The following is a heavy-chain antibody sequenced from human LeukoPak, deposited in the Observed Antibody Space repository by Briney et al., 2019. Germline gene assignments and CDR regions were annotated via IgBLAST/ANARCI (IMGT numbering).Heavy chain of an antibody. CDR2: IWYDGSNK. CDR3: ARGGYDSSGYYAYYFDY. CDR1: GSTFSSYG. V-gene: IGHV3-33*01. Sequence: GGSLRLSCAASGSTFSSYGMHWVRQAPGKGLEWVAVIWYDGSNKYYADSVKGRFTISRDNSKNTLYLQMNSLRAEDTAVYYCARGGYDSSGYYAYYFDYWGQGTLVTVSS. J-gene: IGHJ4*02. D-gene: IGHD3-22*01.